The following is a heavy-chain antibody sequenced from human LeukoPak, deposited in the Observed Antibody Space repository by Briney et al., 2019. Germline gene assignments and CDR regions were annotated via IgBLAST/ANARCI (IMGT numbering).Heavy chain of an antibody. CDR1: GGTFSSYA. CDR3: ARDINYDSSGYYSGLYYFDY. D-gene: IGHD3-22*01. CDR2: IIPILGIA. J-gene: IGHJ4*02. V-gene: IGHV1-69*04. Sequence: ASVTVSCKASGGTFSSYAISWVRQAPGQGLEWMGRIIPILGIANYAQKFQGRVTITADKSTSTAYMELSSLRSEDTAVYYCARDINYDSSGYYSGLYYFDYWGQGTLVTVSS.